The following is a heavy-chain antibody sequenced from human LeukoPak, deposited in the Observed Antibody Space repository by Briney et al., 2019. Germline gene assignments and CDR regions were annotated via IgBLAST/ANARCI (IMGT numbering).Heavy chain of an antibody. CDR2: FGSAGDT. J-gene: IGHJ2*01. Sequence: GGSLRLSCETTGFPFSAYDMHWVRQAPGKGLEWVSAFGSAGDTYYPGAVRGRFTISRDYAKNSLYLQMNSLRTGDTAVYFCVRGALPGDNWYFDLWGRGTLVTVAS. CDR3: VRGALPGDNWYFDL. CDR1: GFPFSAYD. V-gene: IGHV3-13*01.